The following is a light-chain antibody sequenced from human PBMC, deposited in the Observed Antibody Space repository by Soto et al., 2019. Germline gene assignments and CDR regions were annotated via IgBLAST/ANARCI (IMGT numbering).Light chain of an antibody. CDR2: GAY. CDR3: QERSKWPLYT. Sequence: EIVMTQSPATLSVSPGERASLSCRASQSVGSKLIWYQHKPGQAPRLLIYGAYARATGIPARFSGSGSGTEFTLTISSLQPEDSAIYYCQERSKWPLYTFGQGTKLEIK. V-gene: IGKV3-15*01. J-gene: IGKJ2*01. CDR1: QSVGSK.